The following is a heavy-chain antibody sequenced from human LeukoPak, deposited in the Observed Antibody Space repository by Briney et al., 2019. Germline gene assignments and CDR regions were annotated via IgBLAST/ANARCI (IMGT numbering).Heavy chain of an antibody. J-gene: IGHJ5*02. V-gene: IGHV4-31*03. CDR3: ARARDVCGGGCPEVANWFDP. CDR2: ISHSGNT. CDR1: GGSIRSSGHY. D-gene: IGHD2-21*02. Sequence: SETLSLTCTVSGGSIRSSGHYWTWIRRHPEKGLEWIGYISHSGNTYYNPSLKTRISISLGTSSNHFSLRLSSVTAADMAVYYCARARDVCGGGCPEVANWFDPWGQGTLVTVSS.